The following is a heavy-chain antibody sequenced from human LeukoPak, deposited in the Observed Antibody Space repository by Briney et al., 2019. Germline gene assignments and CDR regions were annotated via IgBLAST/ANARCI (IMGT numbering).Heavy chain of an antibody. Sequence: ASVKVSCKAFGYIFTNNAMNWVRQAPGQGLEWMGWIDTNTGNPTYAQGFTGRFVFSLDTSVSTAYLQISSLKAEDTAVYYCARIRAPSSFGQRESDYWGQGTLVTVSS. J-gene: IGHJ4*02. D-gene: IGHD3-3*02. CDR2: IDTNTGNP. CDR1: GYIFTNNA. CDR3: ARIRAPSSFGQRESDY. V-gene: IGHV7-4-1*02.